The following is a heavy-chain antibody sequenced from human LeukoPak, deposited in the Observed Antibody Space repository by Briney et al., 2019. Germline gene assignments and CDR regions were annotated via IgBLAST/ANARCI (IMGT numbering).Heavy chain of an antibody. CDR3: AGRVTGYSSGYVY. D-gene: IGHD5-18*01. V-gene: IGHV3-23*01. CDR2: ISGSAGKI. CDR1: GFTFSNYA. Sequence: GSLRRSCVASGFTFSNYAMSWVRQAPGKGLDWVSVISGSAGKIRYAGSVKGRFTISRDNSENTVYLQMNNLRTEDTAVYYCAGRVTGYSSGYVYWGQGTLVTVSS. J-gene: IGHJ4*02.